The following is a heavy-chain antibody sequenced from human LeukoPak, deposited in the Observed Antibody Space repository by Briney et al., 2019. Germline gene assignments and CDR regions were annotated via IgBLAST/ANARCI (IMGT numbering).Heavy chain of an antibody. D-gene: IGHD2-21*02. CDR3: ARDSCGDDCYSSYFDY. CDR1: GFTFSSYA. Sequence: GGSLRLSCAASGFTFSSYAMDWVRQAPGKGLEWVAVISNDGSNNYYADSVKGRFTISRDNSKNTLYLQMNSLRAEDTAVYYCARDSCGDDCYSSYFDYWGQGTLVTVSS. CDR2: ISNDGSNN. V-gene: IGHV3-30-3*01. J-gene: IGHJ4*02.